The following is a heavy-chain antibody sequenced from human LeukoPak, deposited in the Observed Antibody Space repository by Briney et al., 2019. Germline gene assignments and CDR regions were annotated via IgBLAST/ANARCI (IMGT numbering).Heavy chain of an antibody. CDR3: AKDWLERRMSGYYYGMDV. CDR1: GFTFSSYG. D-gene: IGHD1-1*01. V-gene: IGHV3-30*18. CDR2: ISYDGSNK. Sequence: PGGSLRLSCAASGFTFSSYGMHWVRQAPGKGLEWVAVISYDGSNKYYADSVKGRFTISRDNSKNTLYLQMNSLRAEDTAVYYCAKDWLERRMSGYYYGMDVWGKGTTVTVSS. J-gene: IGHJ6*04.